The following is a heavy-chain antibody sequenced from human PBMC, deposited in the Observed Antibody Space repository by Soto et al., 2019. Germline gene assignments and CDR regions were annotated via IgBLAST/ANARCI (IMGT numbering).Heavy chain of an antibody. CDR1: GYTFTGYY. Sequence: EASVKVSCKASGYTFTGYYMHWVRQAPGQGLEWMGWINPNSGGTNYAQKFQGWVTMTRDTSISTAYMELSRLRSDDTAVYCCAREVDDSSGYYYYYYGMDVWGQGTTVTVSS. J-gene: IGHJ6*02. D-gene: IGHD3-22*01. CDR2: INPNSGGT. V-gene: IGHV1-2*04. CDR3: AREVDDSSGYYYYYYGMDV.